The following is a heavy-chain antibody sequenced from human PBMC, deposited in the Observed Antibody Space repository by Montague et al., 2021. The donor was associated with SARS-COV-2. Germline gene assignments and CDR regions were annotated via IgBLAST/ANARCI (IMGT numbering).Heavy chain of an antibody. D-gene: IGHD4-23*01. CDR2: INHSGTT. J-gene: IGHJ4*02. V-gene: IGHV4-34*01. CDR3: ARWDPQTLTLIGLRGKSASDY. Sequence: SGTLSLTCAVYGGSFSGYYWTWIRQSPGKGLEWIAEINHSGTTNYNFNPSLRGRVTISVDTSKSQFSLKLSSVTAADTGVYYCARWDPQTLTLIGLRGKSASDYWGQGTLVTVSS. CDR1: GGSFSGYY.